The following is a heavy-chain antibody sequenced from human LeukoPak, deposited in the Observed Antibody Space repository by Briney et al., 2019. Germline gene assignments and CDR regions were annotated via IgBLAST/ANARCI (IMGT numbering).Heavy chain of an antibody. CDR2: IYYSGST. V-gene: IGHV4-31*03. D-gene: IGHD1-20*01. CDR3: ARSVHNWNDYFGY. J-gene: IGHJ4*01. CDR1: GGSISNNGNY. Sequence: PSQTLSLTCTVSGGSISNNGNYWSWIRQHPGKGPEWIGCIYYSGSTYYNPSLKSRVTISVDTSKKQFSLKLSFVTAADTAVYYCARSVHNWNDYFGYWGQGTLVTVSS.